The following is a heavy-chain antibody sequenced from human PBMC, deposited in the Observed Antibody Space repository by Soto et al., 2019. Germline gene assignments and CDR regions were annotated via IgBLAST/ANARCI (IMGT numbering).Heavy chain of an antibody. CDR2: IYHSGST. CDR1: GYSIRSDYY. CDR3: ARADISLATGNFDY. V-gene: IGHV4-38-2*01. D-gene: IGHD5-12*01. J-gene: IGHJ4*01. Sequence: SETLSLTCAVSGYSIRSDYYWGWIRQPPGKGPEWIGSIYHSGSTYYNASLRSRVTISVHTSRNQFSLKLSSVIAADTAMYYCARADISLATGNFDYWGHGTLVTVSS.